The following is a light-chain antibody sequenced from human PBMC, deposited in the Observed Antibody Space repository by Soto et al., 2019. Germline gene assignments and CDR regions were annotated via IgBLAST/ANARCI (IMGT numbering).Light chain of an antibody. Sequence: DIQMTQSPSSVAASIGDIFTITCRASQGIRNWLAWYQQTPGKAPELLIFAASSMQSGVPSRFSGRGSGTEFTLTIDSLQPEDFATYYCQQTDSFPLSFGGGTKVDIK. V-gene: IGKV1D-12*01. CDR3: QQTDSFPLS. J-gene: IGKJ4*01. CDR1: QGIRNW. CDR2: AAS.